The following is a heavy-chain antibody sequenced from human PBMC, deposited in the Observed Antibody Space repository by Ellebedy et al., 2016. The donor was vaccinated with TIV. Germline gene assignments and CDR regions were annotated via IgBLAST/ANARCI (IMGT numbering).Heavy chain of an antibody. Sequence: GGSLRLXXAASGFTFSTYAMGWVRQAPGKGLEWVSSINNSGGRTYYADSVKGRFTISRDKSKNTLYLQMNSLRPADSAMYYCARGGGAGHNSGWTSDYWGQGTPVTVSS. CDR1: GFTFSTYA. CDR2: INNSGGRT. CDR3: ARGGGAGHNSGWTSDY. D-gene: IGHD6-19*01. V-gene: IGHV3-23*01. J-gene: IGHJ4*02.